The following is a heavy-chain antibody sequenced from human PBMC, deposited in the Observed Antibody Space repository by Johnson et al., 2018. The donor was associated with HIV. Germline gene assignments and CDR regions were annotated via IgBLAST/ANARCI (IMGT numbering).Heavy chain of an antibody. CDR2: IRYDGSNK. CDR1: GFTFSGYW. CDR3: ATSHGSHGAFDI. V-gene: IGHV3-30*02. J-gene: IGHJ3*02. Sequence: VQLVESGGGLVRPGESLRLSCVASGFTFSGYWMTWVRQAPGKGLEWVAFIRYDGSNKYYVDSVRGRFTISRDNSKNTLYLQMNSLRAEDTAVYYCATSHGSHGAFDIWGQGTMVTVSS. D-gene: IGHD1-26*01.